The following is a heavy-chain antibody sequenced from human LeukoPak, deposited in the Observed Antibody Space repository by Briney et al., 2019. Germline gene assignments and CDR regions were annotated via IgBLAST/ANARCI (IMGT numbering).Heavy chain of an antibody. J-gene: IGHJ4*02. CDR2: INPNSGGT. CDR1: GYTFTGYY. V-gene: IGHV1-2*02. Sequence: ASVKVSCKASGYTFTGYYMHWVRQAPGQGLEWMGWINPNSGGTNYAQKFQGRVTMTRDTSISTAYMKLSRLRSDDTAVYYCARFITFGYCSSTSCYVSGPDYWGQGTLVTVSS. D-gene: IGHD2-2*03. CDR3: ARFITFGYCSSTSCYVSGPDY.